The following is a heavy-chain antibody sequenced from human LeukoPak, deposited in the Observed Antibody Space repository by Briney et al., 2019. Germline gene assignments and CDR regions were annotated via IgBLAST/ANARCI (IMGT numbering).Heavy chain of an antibody. CDR1: GFTFDDYA. J-gene: IGHJ4*02. CDR3: AKDLRGYSYGYMDY. Sequence: GGSLRLSCAASGFTFDDYAMHWVRQAPGKGLEWVSGISWNSGSIGYADSVKGRFTISRDNAKNSLYLQMNSLRAEDTALYYCAKDLRGYSYGYMDYWGQGTLVTVSS. CDR2: ISWNSGSI. D-gene: IGHD5-18*01. V-gene: IGHV3-9*01.